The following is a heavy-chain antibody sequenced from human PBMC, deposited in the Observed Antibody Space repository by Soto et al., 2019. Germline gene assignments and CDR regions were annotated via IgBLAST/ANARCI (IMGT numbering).Heavy chain of an antibody. Sequence: EVRLLESGAALVQPGGSLRLSCAASGFTFSSYAMSWVRQAPGKGLEWVSVITGSGGSTKYADSVIGRFTISRDNSKNTLFLQMNSLRAEDAAVYYGAHARYTDVWYHFDYWGQGTLVTVSS. V-gene: IGHV3-23*01. CDR1: GFTFSSYA. CDR2: ITGSGGST. D-gene: IGHD2-2*02. CDR3: AHARYTDVWYHFDY. J-gene: IGHJ4*02.